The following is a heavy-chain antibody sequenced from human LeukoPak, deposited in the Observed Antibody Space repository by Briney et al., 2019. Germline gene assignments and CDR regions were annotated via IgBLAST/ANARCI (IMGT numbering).Heavy chain of an antibody. CDR3: ARHRDYYDT. CDR2: IYSSGSA. V-gene: IGHV4-59*08. J-gene: IGHJ4*01. D-gene: IGHD3-22*01. CDR1: GASINNNF. Sequence: SETLSLTCTASGASINNNFWTWIRQPPRKGLQWIGYIYSSGSANYNPSLKSRVILSGDTSKTQISLNLTSVTAADTAVYFCARHRDYYDTWGHGTLVTVSS.